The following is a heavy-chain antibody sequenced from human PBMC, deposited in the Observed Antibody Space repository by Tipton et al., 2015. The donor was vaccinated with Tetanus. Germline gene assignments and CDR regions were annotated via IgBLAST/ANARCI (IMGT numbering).Heavy chain of an antibody. J-gene: IGHJ4*02. D-gene: IGHD2-15*01. CDR1: GFIFSSYG. CDR3: AREADCSGGSCFSGDFDT. V-gene: IGHV3-33*01. CDR2: SWYDGTDK. Sequence: SLRLSCAASGFIFSSYGIHWVRQAPGKGLEWLAVSWYDGTDKYYADSVKGRFTISRDNSNNTLYLQMNSLRAEDTALYYCAREADCSGGSCFSGDFDTWGQGTQVPVSS.